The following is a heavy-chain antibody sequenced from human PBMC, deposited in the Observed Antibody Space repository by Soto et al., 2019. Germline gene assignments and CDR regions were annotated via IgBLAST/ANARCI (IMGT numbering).Heavy chain of an antibody. CDR2: INAGDGNT. V-gene: IGHV1-3*01. J-gene: IGHJ5*02. D-gene: IGHD3-9*01. CDR1: GYTFTSYA. CDR3: ATARGYDILTGYSDGPWFDP. Sequence: ASVKVSCKASGYTFTSYAMHWVRQAPRQRLEWMGCINAGDGNTKYAQKFQGRVTMTRDTSTDTAYMELSSLRSEDTAVYYCATARGYDILTGYSDGPWFDPWGQGTLVTVSS.